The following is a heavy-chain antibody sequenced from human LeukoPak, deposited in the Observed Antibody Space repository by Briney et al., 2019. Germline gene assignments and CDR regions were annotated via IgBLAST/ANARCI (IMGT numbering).Heavy chain of an antibody. Sequence: SQTLSLTCAISGDSVSSNSAAWNWIRQSPSRGPEWLGRTYYRSKWYNEYAVSVKSRLTINPDTSKNQFSLQLNSVTPEDTAVYYCAKEGEIGTTFAWFDPWGQGTLVTVSS. CDR1: GDSVSSNSAA. D-gene: IGHD1-7*01. CDR3: AKEGEIGTTFAWFDP. V-gene: IGHV6-1*01. J-gene: IGHJ5*02. CDR2: TYYRSKWYN.